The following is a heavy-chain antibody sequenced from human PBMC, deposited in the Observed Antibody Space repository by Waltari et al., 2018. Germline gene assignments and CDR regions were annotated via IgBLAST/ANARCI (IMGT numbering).Heavy chain of an antibody. Sequence: EVQLLQSGTELKKPGSTVTISCQVSGYRFTDYYIHWVQQAPGKGRQWMGLVDPEDGETIYAERFQGRVTITADTSTETAFMELSSLTSDDTAVYYCVTALGDRSSASRPFDVWGLGTLITVSS. CDR2: VDPEDGET. CDR3: VTALGDRSSASRPFDV. J-gene: IGHJ3*01. V-gene: IGHV1-69-2*01. CDR1: GYRFTDYY. D-gene: IGHD3-10*01.